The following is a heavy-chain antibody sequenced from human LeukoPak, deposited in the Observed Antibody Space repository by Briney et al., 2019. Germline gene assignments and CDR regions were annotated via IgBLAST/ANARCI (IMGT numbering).Heavy chain of an antibody. D-gene: IGHD1-14*01. CDR1: GFIFSSYR. CDR2: INNDGGGK. Sequence: GGSLRLSCAASGFIFSSYRMYWVRQAPGKGLEYVSRINNDGGGKTYAESVKGRFTVSRDNGKNTVFLQMNSLRAEDTAMYYCARGGPDHAFDFWGQGTMVTVSS. V-gene: IGHV3-74*01. J-gene: IGHJ3*01. CDR3: ARGGPDHAFDF.